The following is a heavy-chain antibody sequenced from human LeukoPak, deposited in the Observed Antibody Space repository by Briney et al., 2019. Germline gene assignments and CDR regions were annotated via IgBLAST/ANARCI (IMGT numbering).Heavy chain of an antibody. CDR3: ARDPSRSCSGSNCYSI. Sequence: SSETLSLTCNVSGGSISTSSSYWGWIRQPPGKGLEWIGSVFYSGNAYYTPSLRSRLTISVDTFNNQYSLRLNSVTAADTAVYYCARDPSRSCSGSNCYSIWGQGTLVIVSS. D-gene: IGHD2-15*01. V-gene: IGHV4-39*07. CDR1: GGSISTSSSY. J-gene: IGHJ4*02. CDR2: VFYSGNA.